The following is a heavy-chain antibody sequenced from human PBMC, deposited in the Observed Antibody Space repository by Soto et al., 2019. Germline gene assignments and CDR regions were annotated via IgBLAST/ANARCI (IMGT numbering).Heavy chain of an antibody. D-gene: IGHD2-21*02. Sequence: NPSETLSLTCTVSGSSISSGSYYWSWIRQHPGKGLEWIGYIYYSGSTYYNPSLKSRVTISVDTSKTQFSLKLGSVTAADTAVYYCARLSKLRGVTATHNYGMDVWGQGTTVTVSS. CDR2: IYYSGST. J-gene: IGHJ6*02. CDR1: GSSISSGSYY. CDR3: ARLSKLRGVTATHNYGMDV. V-gene: IGHV4-31*03.